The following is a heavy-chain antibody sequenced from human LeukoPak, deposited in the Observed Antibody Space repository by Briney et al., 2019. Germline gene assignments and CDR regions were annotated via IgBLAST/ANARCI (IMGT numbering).Heavy chain of an antibody. CDR3: ASCYDFWSGYSYMDV. D-gene: IGHD3-3*01. CDR1: GFTFSSYA. CDR2: ISGSGGST. V-gene: IGHV3-23*01. J-gene: IGHJ6*03. Sequence: GGSLRLSCAASGFTFSSYAMSWVRQAPGKGLEWVSAISGSGGSTYYADSVKGRFTISRDNAKNSLYLQMNSLRAEDTAVYYCASCYDFWSGYSYMDVWGKGTTVTVSS.